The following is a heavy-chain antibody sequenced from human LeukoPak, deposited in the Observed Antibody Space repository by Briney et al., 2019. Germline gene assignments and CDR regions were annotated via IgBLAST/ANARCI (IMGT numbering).Heavy chain of an antibody. CDR2: FKQDVSEK. CDR3: ARELNDYSNYIDY. CDR1: GFTFSSYW. D-gene: IGHD4-11*01. V-gene: IGHV3-7*01. Sequence: PGGSLRLSCAASGFTFSSYWMSWVRQAPGKGLEWVANFKQDVSEKYYVDSVKGRFTISRDNAKNSLYLQMNSLRAEDTAVYYCARELNDYSNYIDYWGQGTLVTVSS. J-gene: IGHJ4*02.